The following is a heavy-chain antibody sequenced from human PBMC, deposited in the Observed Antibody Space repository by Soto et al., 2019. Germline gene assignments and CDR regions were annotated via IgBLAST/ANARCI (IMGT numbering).Heavy chain of an antibody. CDR1: GFTFSDYY. D-gene: IGHD3-3*01. CDR3: ARDLGAGVVMISGCFDY. J-gene: IGHJ4*02. Sequence: QVQLVESGGGLVKPGGSLRLSCAASGFTFSDYYMSWIRQAPGKGLEWVSYISSSGSTIYYADSVKGRFTISRDNAKKSLYLQMNCLRAEGTAVYYCARDLGAGVVMISGCFDYWGQGTLVTVSS. CDR2: ISSSGSTI. V-gene: IGHV3-11*01.